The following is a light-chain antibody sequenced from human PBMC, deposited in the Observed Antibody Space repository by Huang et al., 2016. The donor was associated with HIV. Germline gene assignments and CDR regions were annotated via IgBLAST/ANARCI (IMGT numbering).Light chain of an antibody. CDR3: QQYNNWPFT. Sequence: ERVMTQSPVTLSVSPGERATFSCRARQSISSKLAWYQQKPGQAPRLLIYGASTRATGIPARCSGSGSGTEFTLTISSLQSEDFAVYYCQQYNNWPFTFGPGTRVDIK. J-gene: IGKJ3*01. V-gene: IGKV3-15*01. CDR1: QSISSK. CDR2: GAS.